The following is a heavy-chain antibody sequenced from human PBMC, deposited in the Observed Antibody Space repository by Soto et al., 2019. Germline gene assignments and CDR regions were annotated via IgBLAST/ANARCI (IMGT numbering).Heavy chain of an antibody. CDR1: GGSFSGYY. D-gene: IGHD5-18*01. Sequence: QVQLQQWGAGLLKPSETLSLTCAVYGGSFSGYYWSWIRQPPGKGLEWIGEINHSGSTNYNPSLRRRVTISVETSRSQFCRRRSSVTAAETAVYYCASRQTRGYSYGDGDYWGQGTLVTVSS. CDR3: ASRQTRGYSYGDGDY. J-gene: IGHJ4*02. V-gene: IGHV4-34*01. CDR2: INHSGST.